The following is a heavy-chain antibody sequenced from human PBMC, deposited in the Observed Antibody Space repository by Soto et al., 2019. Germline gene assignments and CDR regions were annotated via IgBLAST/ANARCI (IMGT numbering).Heavy chain of an antibody. CDR1: GGSISSSNW. CDR3: ARDGSKYNWNYDGMDV. Sequence: QVQLQESGPGLVKPSGTLSLTCAVSGGSISSSNWWSWVRQPPGKGLEWIGEIYHSGSTNYNPSLKRRVTISVDKSKNQFSLKLSSVTAADTAVYYCARDGSKYNWNYDGMDVWGQGTTVTVSS. V-gene: IGHV4-4*02. J-gene: IGHJ6*02. CDR2: IYHSGST. D-gene: IGHD1-20*01.